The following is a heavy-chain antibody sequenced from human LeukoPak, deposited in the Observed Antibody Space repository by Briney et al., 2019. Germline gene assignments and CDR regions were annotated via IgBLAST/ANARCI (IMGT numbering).Heavy chain of an antibody. D-gene: IGHD3-3*01. V-gene: IGHV5-51*01. Sequence: GGSLQISCKGSGSRFTTYWSGGVRRLPGKGREGMGITYPAPSDTRYSPSFQRQVTISADKSISTAYLQWSSLKASDTAMYYCARSGVVTFYQYMDVWGTGTTVTVSS. J-gene: IGHJ6*03. CDR2: TYPAPSDT. CDR1: GSRFTTYW. CDR3: ARSGVVTFYQYMDV.